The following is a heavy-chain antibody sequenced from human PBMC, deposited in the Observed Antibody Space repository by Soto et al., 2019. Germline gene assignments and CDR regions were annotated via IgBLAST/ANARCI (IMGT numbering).Heavy chain of an antibody. D-gene: IGHD6-6*01. CDR1: GFSFDGYA. CDR2: ISWNSGNI. Sequence: GGSLRLSCAASGFSFDGYAMNWVRQPRGKGLEWVSGISWNSGNIDYADSVKGRFTISRDNAKNSLYLQMNSLRAEDTALYYCVKASTYSSSQGWFDPWGQGTMVTVSS. CDR3: VKASTYSSSQGWFDP. J-gene: IGHJ5*02. V-gene: IGHV3-9*01.